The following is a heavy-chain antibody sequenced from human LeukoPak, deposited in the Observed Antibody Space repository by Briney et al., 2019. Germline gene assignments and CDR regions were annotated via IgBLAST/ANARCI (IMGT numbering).Heavy chain of an antibody. D-gene: IGHD3-16*01. V-gene: IGHV3-7*04. CDR1: GFTFSSYY. CDR3: AGGFGFLIES. CDR2: IKQDGSEK. J-gene: IGHJ4*02. Sequence: GGSLRLSCAASGFTFSSYYMAWVRQAPGKGLEWVANIKQDGSEKYYVGSVKGRFTISRDNAKNSLYLQLNSLRVEDTAVHFCAGGFGFLIESWGQGTLVTVSS.